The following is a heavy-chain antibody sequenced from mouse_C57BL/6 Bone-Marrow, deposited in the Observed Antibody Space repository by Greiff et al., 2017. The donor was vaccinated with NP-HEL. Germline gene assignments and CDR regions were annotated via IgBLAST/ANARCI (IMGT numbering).Heavy chain of an antibody. D-gene: IGHD3-1*01. J-gene: IGHJ1*03. V-gene: IGHV1-31*01. CDR1: GYSFTGYY. CDR3: AREGLGLWYFDV. Sequence: EVQRVESGPELVKPGASVKISCKASGYSFTGYYMHWVKQSHGNILDWIGYIYPYNGVSSYNQKFNGKATLTVDKSSSTAYMELRSLTSEDSAVYYCAREGLGLWYFDVWGTGTTVTVSS. CDR2: IYPYNGVS.